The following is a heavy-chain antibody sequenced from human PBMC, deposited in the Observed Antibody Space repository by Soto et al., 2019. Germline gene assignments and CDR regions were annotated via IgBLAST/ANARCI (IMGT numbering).Heavy chain of an antibody. CDR1: GYTFTSYG. J-gene: IGHJ4*02. CDR3: AKRLSGDGNSEYQSFDY. V-gene: IGHV1-18*01. CDR2: ISAYNGNT. D-gene: IGHD2-21*02. Sequence: ASGKVSCKASGYTFTSYGISWVRQAPGQGLEWMGWISAYNGNTNYAQKLQGRVTMTTDTSTSTAYMELRSLRSDDTAVYYCAKRLSGDGNSEYQSFDYWGQGTLVTVSS.